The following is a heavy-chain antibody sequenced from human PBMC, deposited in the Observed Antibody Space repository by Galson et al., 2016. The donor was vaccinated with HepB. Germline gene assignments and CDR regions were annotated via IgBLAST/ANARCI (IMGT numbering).Heavy chain of an antibody. CDR2: FYNSRST. V-gene: IGHV4-39*01. CDR1: GGSISRSNCF. J-gene: IGHJ6*02. Sequence: SETLSPTCPVSGGSISRSNCFWGWIRLPPGKGLEWIGIFYNSRSTSYNRSLQSQSPISVDTSKHRISLKLSSVTAADTAVYHCARPYCSSTSCCGYCGLDVWGQGTTVTVSS. D-gene: IGHD2-2*01. CDR3: ARPYCSSTSCCGYCGLDV.